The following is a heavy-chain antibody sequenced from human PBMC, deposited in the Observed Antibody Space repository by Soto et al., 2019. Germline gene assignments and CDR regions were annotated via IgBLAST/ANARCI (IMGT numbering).Heavy chain of an antibody. J-gene: IGHJ4*02. CDR1: GYTFTAYA. Sequence: QVQLAQSGAEERKPGASVKVSCEATGYTFTAYAMHWVRQAPGQRLEWMGWINPANGNTKYSQKFQGRLTITSDTSPNTVYMELNRLTSEDTAMYDGTRSAISPDGGLIGPFDYWGQGNLVTVSS. D-gene: IGHD3-16*02. V-gene: IGHV1-3*05. CDR2: INPANGNT. CDR3: TRSAISPDGGLIGPFDY.